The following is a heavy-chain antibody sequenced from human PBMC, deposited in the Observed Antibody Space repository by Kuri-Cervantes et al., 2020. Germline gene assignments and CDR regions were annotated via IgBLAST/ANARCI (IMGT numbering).Heavy chain of an antibody. CDR3: AREDGSSSVAFDI. Sequence: SVKVSCKASGYTFTSYGISWVRQAPGQGLEWMGGIIPIFDTANYAQKFQGRVTITADESTSTAYMELSSLRSEDTAVYYCAREDGSSSVAFDIWGQGTMVTVSS. D-gene: IGHD6-6*01. V-gene: IGHV1-69*13. J-gene: IGHJ3*02. CDR2: IIPIFDTA. CDR1: GYTFTSYG.